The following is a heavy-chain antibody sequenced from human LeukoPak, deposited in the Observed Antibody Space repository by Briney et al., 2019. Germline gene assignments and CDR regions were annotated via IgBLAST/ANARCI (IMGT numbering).Heavy chain of an antibody. CDR2: IRSKANSYAT. CDR1: GFTFSGSA. J-gene: IGHJ1*01. V-gene: IGHV3-73*01. CDR3: TSRDSTVTPTGYFQH. D-gene: IGHD4-17*01. Sequence: SEGSLRLSCAASGFTFSGSAMHWVRQASGKGLEWVGRIRSKANSYATAYAASVKGRFTISRDDSKNTAYLQMNSLKTEDTAVYYCTSRDSTVTPTGYFQHWGQGTLVTVSS.